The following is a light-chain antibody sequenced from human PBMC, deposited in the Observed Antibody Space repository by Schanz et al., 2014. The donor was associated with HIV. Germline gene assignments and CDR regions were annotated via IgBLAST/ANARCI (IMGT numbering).Light chain of an antibody. CDR2: DAS. V-gene: IGKV3-20*01. CDR3: QQYNNWPPWT. CDR1: QTVNTNY. Sequence: EIVLTQFPGTLSLSPGERATLSCRASQTVNTNYLAWYQQKPGQAPRLLIYDASNRATGIPDRFSGRGSGTDFTLTISRLESEDFAVYYCQQYNNWPPWTFGQGTKVEIK. J-gene: IGKJ1*01.